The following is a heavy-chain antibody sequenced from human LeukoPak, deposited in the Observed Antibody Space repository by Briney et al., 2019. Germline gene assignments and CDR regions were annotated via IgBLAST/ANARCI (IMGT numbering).Heavy chain of an antibody. CDR1: GGSISSNDDY. D-gene: IGHD3-3*01. V-gene: IGHV4-39*07. Sequence: SETLSLTCTVSGGSISSNDDYWGWIRQPPGTGLEWIGSMFYRGNIYYNPFLKSRVTISVDTSKNQFSLKVRSVTAADTAVYYCARGTFDFWSGLESYYMDVWGKGTTVTVSS. CDR2: MFYRGNI. J-gene: IGHJ6*03. CDR3: ARGTFDFWSGLESYYMDV.